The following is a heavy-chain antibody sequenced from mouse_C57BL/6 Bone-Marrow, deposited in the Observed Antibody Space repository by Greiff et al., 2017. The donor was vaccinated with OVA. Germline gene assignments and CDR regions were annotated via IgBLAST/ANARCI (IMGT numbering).Heavy chain of an antibody. J-gene: IGHJ2*01. D-gene: IGHD1-1*02. V-gene: IGHV5-16*01. CDR1: GFTFSDYY. CDR3: TRDNYVIDY. Sequence: LKESEGGLVHPESSMKLSCTASGFTFSDYYMAWVRQVPEKGLEWVANINYDGSSTYYLDSLKGRFIFSRDNAKNILYLQMSSLKSEDTDTYDCTRDNYVIDYWGQGTTLTVSS. CDR2: INYDGSST.